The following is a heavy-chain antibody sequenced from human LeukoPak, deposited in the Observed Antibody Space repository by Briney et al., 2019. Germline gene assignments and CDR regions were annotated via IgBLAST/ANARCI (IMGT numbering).Heavy chain of an antibody. D-gene: IGHD3-16*01. CDR3: ARVAGGDAFDI. V-gene: IGHV4-59*01. J-gene: IGHJ3*02. Sequence: SETLSLTCTVSGGSISSYYWSWIRQPPGKGLEWIGYIYYSGSTNYNPSLKSRVIISVDTSKNQFSLKLSSVTAADTAVYYCARVAGGDAFDIWGQGTMVTVSS. CDR1: GGSISSYY. CDR2: IYYSGST.